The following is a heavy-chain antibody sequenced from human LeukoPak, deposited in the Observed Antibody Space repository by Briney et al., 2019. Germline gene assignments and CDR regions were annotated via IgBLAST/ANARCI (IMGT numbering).Heavy chain of an antibody. J-gene: IGHJ5*02. CDR3: ARGRLFRSIAAAGTLPRGGFDP. V-gene: IGHV4-39*01. Sequence: KPSETLSLTCTVSGGSLSISSYYWGWVRQSPGGGLEWIGSITYSGNTYYNPSLKSRVTISVDTSNNQFSLQLYTVTAADTAVYYCARGRLFRSIAAAGTLPRGGFDPWGQGTLVTVSS. CDR1: GGSLSISSYY. CDR2: ITYSGNT. D-gene: IGHD6-13*01.